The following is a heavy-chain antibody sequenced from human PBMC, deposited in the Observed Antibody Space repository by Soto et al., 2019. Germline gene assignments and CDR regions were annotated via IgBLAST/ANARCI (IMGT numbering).Heavy chain of an antibody. CDR2: TSGGAGST. D-gene: IGHD6-19*01. V-gene: IGHV3-23*01. CDR3: AKGRYRIGWYDPYFDY. J-gene: IGHJ4*02. CDR1: GFTFNSSA. Sequence: EVQLLEAGGGLVQPGGSLRLSCAASGFTFNSSAMSWVRQAPGKGLEWVSTTSGGAGSTYYADSVKGRFTISRDNSKNTLYLQMISLRADDTAVYYCAKGRYRIGWYDPYFDYWGQGTLVTVSS.